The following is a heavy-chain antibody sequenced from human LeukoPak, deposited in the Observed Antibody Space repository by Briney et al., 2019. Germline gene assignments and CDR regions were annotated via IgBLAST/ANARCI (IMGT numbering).Heavy chain of an antibody. CDR1: GASISSSNDY. Sequence: PSETLSLTCTVSGASISSSNDYWGWLRQAPGKGLEWIGSGFYAGSAHYNPSLKSRATISVDTSKNQFSLKLSSVTAADAAMYYCARQFATASADTRGYFDFWGQGTVVTVSS. CDR3: ARQFATASADTRGYFDF. CDR2: GFYAGSA. D-gene: IGHD2-2*01. V-gene: IGHV4-39*01. J-gene: IGHJ4*02.